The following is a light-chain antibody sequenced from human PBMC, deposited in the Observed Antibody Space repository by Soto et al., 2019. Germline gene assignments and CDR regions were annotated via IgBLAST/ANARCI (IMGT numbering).Light chain of an antibody. CDR2: AAS. CDR3: LQDYNYPLT. V-gene: IGKV1-6*01. J-gene: IGKJ4*01. Sequence: IQMTQSPSSLSASVGDKVTITCRASQRISNYLNWYQQKPGKAPKLLIYAASTLQSGVPSRFSGSGSGTDFTLTISSLQPEDFATYYCLQDYNYPLTFGGGTKVDIK. CDR1: QRISNY.